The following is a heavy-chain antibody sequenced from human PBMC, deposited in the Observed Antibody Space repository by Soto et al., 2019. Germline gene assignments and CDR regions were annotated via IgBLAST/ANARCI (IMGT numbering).Heavy chain of an antibody. Sequence: SCAAAGFTFRDYYINWIRQARGEGLEWVSSISSSSSYIYYADSVKGRFTISRDNAKNSLYLQMNSLRAEDTAVYYCARDPGYSSSWSFSYGMDVWGQGTTVTVSS. CDR3: ARDPGYSSSWSFSYGMDV. D-gene: IGHD6-13*01. CDR2: ISSSSSYI. V-gene: IGHV3-11*06. CDR1: GFTFRDYY. J-gene: IGHJ6*02.